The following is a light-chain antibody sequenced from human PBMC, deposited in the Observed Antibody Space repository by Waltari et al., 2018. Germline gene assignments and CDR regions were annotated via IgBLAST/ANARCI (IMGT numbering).Light chain of an antibody. CDR2: YAS. J-gene: IGKJ4*01. CDR3: QQSSSLPVT. Sequence: EIVLTQSPDFPSVTPTEKVTIPCRASQRIGNSLPWYQQKPDQSPKLLIKYASQSISGVPSRFSGSGSGTDFTLSISSLEAEDAATYYCQQSSSLPVTFGGGTKVEIK. V-gene: IGKV6-21*02. CDR1: QRIGNS.